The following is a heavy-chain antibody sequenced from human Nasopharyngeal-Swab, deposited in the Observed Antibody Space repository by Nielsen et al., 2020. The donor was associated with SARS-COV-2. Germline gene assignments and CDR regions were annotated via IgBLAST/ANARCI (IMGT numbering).Heavy chain of an antibody. CDR1: GLTFTSHA. V-gene: IGHV3-23*01. CDR2: ISGSGDNT. D-gene: IGHD2-15*01. Sequence: GESLKISCAASGLTFTSHAINWVRQAPGKGLEWVSGISGSGDNTYYADSVRGRFIISRDTSKNTLYLQMNSLRAEDTALYYCAKDSGAGFCSGGTCFPTNHWGQGTLVTVSS. CDR3: AKDSGAGFCSGGTCFPTNH. J-gene: IGHJ5*02.